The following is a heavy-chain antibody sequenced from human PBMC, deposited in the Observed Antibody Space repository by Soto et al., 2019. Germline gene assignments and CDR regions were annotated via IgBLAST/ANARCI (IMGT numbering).Heavy chain of an antibody. CDR1: GGSFSGYY. CDR2: INHSGST. J-gene: IGHJ4*02. Sequence: PSETLSLTCAVYGGSFSGYYWSWIRQPPGKGLEWIVEINHSGSTNYNPSLKSRVTISVDTSKNQFSLKLSSVTAADMAVYYCARRITMVRGVITHHFDYWGQGTLVTVSS. CDR3: ARRITMVRGVITHHFDY. V-gene: IGHV4-34*01. D-gene: IGHD3-10*01.